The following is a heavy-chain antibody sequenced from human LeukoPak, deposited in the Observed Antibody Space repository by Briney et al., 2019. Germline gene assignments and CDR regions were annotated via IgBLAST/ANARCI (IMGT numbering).Heavy chain of an antibody. J-gene: IGHJ6*04. CDR2: IMEDGSVQ. Sequence: PGESLTLSCEASGFTFSKTWMSWVRQAPGKGLEWVACIMEDGSVQKYVDSVRGRFTISRDNARNSLYLQMNSLRVEDTAVYYCAELGITMIGGVWGKGTTVTVSS. CDR1: GFTFSKTW. V-gene: IGHV3-7*01. CDR3: AELGITMIGGV. D-gene: IGHD3-10*02.